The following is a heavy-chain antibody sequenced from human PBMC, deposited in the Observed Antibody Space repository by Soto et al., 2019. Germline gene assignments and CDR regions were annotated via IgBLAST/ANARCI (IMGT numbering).Heavy chain of an antibody. Sequence: GGSLRLSCAASGFTFNSHGMHWVRQAPGKGLEWVALISYDGSNIYYVDSVKGRFTVSRDNSKNTLYRQMNSLRPEDTAVYYCAKRGFCGGGSCYSFHFDYVGPGTLVTVSS. D-gene: IGHD2-15*01. CDR3: AKRGFCGGGSCYSFHFDY. CDR1: GFTFNSHG. V-gene: IGHV3-30*18. J-gene: IGHJ4*02. CDR2: ISYDGSNI.